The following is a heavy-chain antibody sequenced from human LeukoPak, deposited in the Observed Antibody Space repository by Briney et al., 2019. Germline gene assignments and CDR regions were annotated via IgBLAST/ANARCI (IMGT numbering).Heavy chain of an antibody. CDR3: ALTRGDKGFDI. Sequence: GRSLRLSCAASGFTFSSYGMHWVRQAPGKGLEWVAVISYDGSNKYYADSVKGRFTISRDNSKNTLYLQMNSLRAEDTAVYYCALTRGDKGFDIWGQGTMVTVSS. D-gene: IGHD3-16*01. CDR1: GFTFSSYG. J-gene: IGHJ3*02. V-gene: IGHV3-30*03. CDR2: ISYDGSNK.